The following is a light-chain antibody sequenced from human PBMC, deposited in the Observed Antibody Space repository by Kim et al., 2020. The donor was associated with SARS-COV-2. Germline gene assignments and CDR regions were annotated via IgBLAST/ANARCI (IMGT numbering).Light chain of an antibody. Sequence: QSALTQSPSASGTPGQRVTISCSGSSSNIGSNTVNWYQQVTGTAPKLLIYSNNQRPSGVPDRFSGSKSGTSASLAISGLQSEDEADYYCAAWDDTLNGWVFGGGTQLTVL. J-gene: IGLJ3*02. V-gene: IGLV1-44*01. CDR3: AAWDDTLNGWV. CDR2: SNN. CDR1: SSNIGSNT.